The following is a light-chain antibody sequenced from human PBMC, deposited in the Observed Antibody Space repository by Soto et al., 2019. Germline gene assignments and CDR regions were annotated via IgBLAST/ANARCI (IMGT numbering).Light chain of an antibody. CDR1: QSLLHSNGYKY. CDR3: MQTLHTPQLT. J-gene: IGKJ4*01. CDR2: MTS. Sequence: DIVMTQSPLSLPVTPGEPASISCRSSQSLLHSNGYKYLDWYLQKPGQSPQLLIYMTSKRAPGVPDRFSGSGSGTDFTLKISRVEADDAGIYYCMQTLHTPQLTFGGGTKVDMK. V-gene: IGKV2-28*01.